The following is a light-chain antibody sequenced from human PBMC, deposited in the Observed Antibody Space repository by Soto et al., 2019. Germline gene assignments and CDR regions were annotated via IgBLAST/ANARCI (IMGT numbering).Light chain of an antibody. V-gene: IGKV3-15*01. CDR2: GAS. CDR1: QSVSTN. Sequence: EIVMTQSPSTLSVSPGERATLSCRASQSVSTNLAWYQQKPGQSPRLLIYGASTRATGIPARFSGSGSETEFTLTISSLQSEDFAVYYCQQYTNWPPYTFGQRTNLEIK. J-gene: IGKJ2*01. CDR3: QQYTNWPPYT.